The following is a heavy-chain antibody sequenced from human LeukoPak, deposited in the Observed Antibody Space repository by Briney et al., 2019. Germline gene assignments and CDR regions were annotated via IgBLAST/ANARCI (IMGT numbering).Heavy chain of an antibody. CDR3: ARRLTQYDCFDP. CDR1: GDSVTSGI. CDR2: TYYRPTWYN. D-gene: IGHD2-2*01. Sequence: SQTLSLTCAISGDSVTSGIWNWIRQSPSRGLEWLGRTYYRPTWYNDYAVSVRGRITVNPDTSKNQFSLHLNSVTPEDTAVYYCARRLTQYDCFDPWGQGILVTVSS. J-gene: IGHJ5*02. V-gene: IGHV6-1*01.